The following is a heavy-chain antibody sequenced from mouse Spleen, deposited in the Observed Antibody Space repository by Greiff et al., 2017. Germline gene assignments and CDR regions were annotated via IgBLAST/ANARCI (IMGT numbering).Heavy chain of an antibody. CDR3: ARGLLRLGYGLNYAMDY. J-gene: IGHJ4*01. Sequence: EVKLMESGPELVKPGASMKISCKASGYSFTGYTMNWVKQSHGKNLEWIGLINPYNGGTSYNQKFKGKATLTVDKSSSTAYMELLSLTSEDSAVYYCARGLLRLGYGLNYAMDYWGQGTSVTVSS. CDR1: GYSFTGYT. V-gene: IGHV1-18*01. D-gene: IGHD1-2*01. CDR2: INPYNGGT.